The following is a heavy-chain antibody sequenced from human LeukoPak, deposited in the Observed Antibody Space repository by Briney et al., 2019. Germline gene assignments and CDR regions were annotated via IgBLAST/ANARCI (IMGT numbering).Heavy chain of an antibody. CDR2: IYYSGST. CDR1: GGSISSGGYY. Sequence: PSQTLSLTCTVSGGSISSGGYYWSWIRQHPGKGLEWIGYIYYSGSTYYNPSLKSRVTISVDTSKNQFSLKLSSVTAADTAEYYCARVYGGNSGYYFDYWGQGTLVTVSS. V-gene: IGHV4-31*03. CDR3: ARVYGGNSGYYFDY. D-gene: IGHD4-23*01. J-gene: IGHJ4*02.